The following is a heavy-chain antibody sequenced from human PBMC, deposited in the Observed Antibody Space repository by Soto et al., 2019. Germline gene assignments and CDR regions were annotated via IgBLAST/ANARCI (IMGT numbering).Heavy chain of an antibody. CDR1: GGSISSYY. CDR3: ARSLQLLLIDY. D-gene: IGHD2-2*01. V-gene: IGHV4-59*01. CDR2: IYYSGST. J-gene: IGHJ4*02. Sequence: SETLSLTCTVSGGSISSYYWSWIRQPPGKGLEWIGYIYYSGSTNYNPSLKSRVTISVDTSKNQFSLKLSSVTAADTAVYYCARSLQLLLIDYWGQGTLVTVSS.